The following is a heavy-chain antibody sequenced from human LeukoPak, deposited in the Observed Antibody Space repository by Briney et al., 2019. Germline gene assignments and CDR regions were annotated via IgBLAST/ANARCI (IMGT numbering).Heavy chain of an antibody. Sequence: GASVKVSCKASGYTFTGYYIHWVRQGPGQGLEWLGWITLHSGDTHYAQKYQGRLTMTSDTSISTGYMELSRLQFDDTAVYYCAREGQVGLDNWGQGTLVTVSS. CDR3: AREGQVGLDN. V-gene: IGHV1-2*02. CDR2: ITLHSGDT. D-gene: IGHD1-26*01. CDR1: GYTFTGYY. J-gene: IGHJ1*01.